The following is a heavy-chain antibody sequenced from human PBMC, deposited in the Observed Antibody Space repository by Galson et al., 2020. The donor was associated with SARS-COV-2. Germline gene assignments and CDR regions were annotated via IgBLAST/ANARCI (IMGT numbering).Heavy chain of an antibody. V-gene: IGHV4-39*01. Sequence: SETLSLTCTVSGGSISSSSYYWGWIRQPPGKGLEWIGSIYYSGSTYYNPSLKSRVTISVDTSKNQFSLKLSSVTAADTAVYYCARLLDCSGGSGPHNWFDPWGQGTRVTVSS. CDR2: IYYSGST. J-gene: IGHJ5*02. D-gene: IGHD2-15*01. CDR1: GGSISSSSYY. CDR3: ARLLDCSGGSGPHNWFDP.